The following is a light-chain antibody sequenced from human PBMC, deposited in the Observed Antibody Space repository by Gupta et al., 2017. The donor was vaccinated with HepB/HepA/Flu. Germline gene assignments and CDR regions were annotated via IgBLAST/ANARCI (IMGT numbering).Light chain of an antibody. V-gene: IGLV2-23*02. CDR1: SSDVGSYNL. CDR2: EVS. Sequence: SALSQPASVSGSPGQSITISCTGTSSDVGSYNLVSWYQQHPRKAPKLMIYEVSKRPSGVSNRFSGTKCGNTASLTIAGLQAEEEADYYCCSDAGSSTPWVFGGGTKLTVL. CDR3: CSDAGSSTPWV. J-gene: IGLJ3*02.